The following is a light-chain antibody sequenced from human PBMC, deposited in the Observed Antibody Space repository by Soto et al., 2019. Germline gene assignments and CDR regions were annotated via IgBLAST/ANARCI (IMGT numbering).Light chain of an antibody. CDR3: QSFDNSVSGSGV. V-gene: IGLV1-44*01. J-gene: IGLJ3*02. CDR1: SSNIGSNT. Sequence: QSVLTQPPSASGTPGQRVTISCSGSSSNIGSNTVNWYQQLPGTAPKLLVSGHNNRPSGVPDRFFGSKSGSSASLTIIGLQAEDEADYYCQSFDNSVSGSGVFGGGTKLTVL. CDR2: GHN.